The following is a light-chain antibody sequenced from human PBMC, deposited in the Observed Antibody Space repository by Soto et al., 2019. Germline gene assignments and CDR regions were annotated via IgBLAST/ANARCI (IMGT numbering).Light chain of an antibody. CDR2: AAS. Sequence: DIQLTQSPSFLSASVGDRVTITCRASQGIRTYLAWYQQKPGKAPNLLVYAASTLQSGVPSRFSGSGSGTELTLTISSLQPEDLASYYCQQLISYPLTFGGGTKVEI. CDR3: QQLISYPLT. J-gene: IGKJ4*01. V-gene: IGKV1-9*01. CDR1: QGIRTY.